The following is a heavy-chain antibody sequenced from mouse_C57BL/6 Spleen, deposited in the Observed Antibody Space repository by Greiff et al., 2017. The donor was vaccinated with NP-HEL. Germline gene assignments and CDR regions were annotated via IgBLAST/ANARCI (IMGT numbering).Heavy chain of an antibody. CDR3: ARGTVVAGFDY. CDR2: ISYDGSN. Sequence: EVQLVESGPGLVKPSQSLSLTCSVTGYSITSGYYWNWIRQSPGNKLEWMGYISYDGSNNYNPSLKNRISITRDTSKNQFFLKFNSVTTEDTATYYCARGTVVAGFDYWGQGTTLTVSS. CDR1: GYSITSGYY. J-gene: IGHJ2*01. D-gene: IGHD1-1*01. V-gene: IGHV3-6*01.